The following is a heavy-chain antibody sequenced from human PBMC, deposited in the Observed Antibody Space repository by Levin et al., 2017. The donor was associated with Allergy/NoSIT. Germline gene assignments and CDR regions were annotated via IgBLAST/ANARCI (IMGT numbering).Heavy chain of an antibody. CDR1: GGSISSGGYY. J-gene: IGHJ6*02. V-gene: IGHV4-31*03. CDR3: ARGGSSSWYKVHYYYYYGMDV. D-gene: IGHD6-13*01. CDR2: IYYSGST. Sequence: PSETLSLTCTVSGGSISSGGYYWSWIRQHPGKGLEWIGYIYYSGSTYYNPSLKSRVTISVDTSKNQFSLKLSSVTAADTAVYYCARGGSSSWYKVHYYYYYGMDVWGQGTTVTVSS.